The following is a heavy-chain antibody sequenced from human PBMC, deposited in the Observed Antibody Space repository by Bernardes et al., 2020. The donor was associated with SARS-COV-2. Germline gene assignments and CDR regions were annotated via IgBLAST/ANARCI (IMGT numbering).Heavy chain of an antibody. CDR3: ARLSLSYYDVLTGPIGGFDP. J-gene: IGHJ5*02. CDR2: IYYSGST. CDR1: GGSISSYY. D-gene: IGHD3-9*01. V-gene: IGHV4-59*08. Sequence: SETLSLTCTVSGGSISSYYWSWIRQPPGKGLEWIGYIYYSGSTNYNPSLKSRVTISVDTSKNQFSLQLSSVTAADTAVYYCARLSLSYYDVLTGPIGGFDPWGQGTLVTVSS.